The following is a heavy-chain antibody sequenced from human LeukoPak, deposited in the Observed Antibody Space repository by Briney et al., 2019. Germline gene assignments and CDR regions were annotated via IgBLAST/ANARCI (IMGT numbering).Heavy chain of an antibody. D-gene: IGHD3-10*01. CDR3: ARVSSKATVRGLITKKNYYYYYMDV. V-gene: IGHV3-7*01. J-gene: IGHJ6*03. CDR1: GFTFSSYW. CDR2: IKQDGSEK. Sequence: GGSLRLSCAASGFTFSSYWMSWVRQAPGKGLEWVANIKQDGSEKYYVDSVKGRFTISRDNAKSSLYLQMNSLRAEDTAVYYCARVSSKATVRGLITKKNYYYYYMDVRGKGTTVTISS.